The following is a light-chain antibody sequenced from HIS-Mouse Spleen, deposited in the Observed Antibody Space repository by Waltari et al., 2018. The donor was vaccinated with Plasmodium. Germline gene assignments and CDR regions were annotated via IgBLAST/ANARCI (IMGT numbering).Light chain of an antibody. CDR1: SGHSSYA. CDR2: LNSDGSH. Sequence: QLVLTQSPSASASLGASVKLTCTPSSGHSSYAIAWHHQQPEKGPRYLMKLNSDGSHSKGDGIPDRFSGSSSGAERYLTISSLQSEDEADYYCQTWGTGMGVFGGGTKLTVL. CDR3: QTWGTGMGV. V-gene: IGLV4-69*01. J-gene: IGLJ2*01.